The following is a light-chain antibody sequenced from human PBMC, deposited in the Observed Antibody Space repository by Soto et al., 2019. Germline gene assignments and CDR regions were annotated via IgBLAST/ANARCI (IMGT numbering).Light chain of an antibody. V-gene: IGKV3-15*01. J-gene: IGKJ4*01. Sequence: EIVMTQSPATLSVSPGERATLSCRASQSVSSNLAWYQQKPGQAPRLLIYGASTRATGIPARFSGSGSGTEFTLTISSLQSEDFEVYYCQQYNNWPILTFGGGTKV. CDR3: QQYNNWPILT. CDR2: GAS. CDR1: QSVSSN.